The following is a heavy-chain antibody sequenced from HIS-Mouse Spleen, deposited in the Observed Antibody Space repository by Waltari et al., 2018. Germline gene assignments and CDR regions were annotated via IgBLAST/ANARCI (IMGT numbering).Heavy chain of an antibody. J-gene: IGHJ2*01. CDR2: IYYSGST. CDR1: GGSISSSSYY. Sequence: QLQLQESGPGLVKPSETLSLTCTVPGGSISSSSYYWGWTRQPPGKGLAWIGSIYYSGSTYYNPSLKSRVTISVDTSKNQFSLKLSSVTAADTAVYYCAREIPYSSSWYDWYFDLWGRGTLVTVSS. V-gene: IGHV4-39*07. D-gene: IGHD6-13*01. CDR3: AREIPYSSSWYDWYFDL.